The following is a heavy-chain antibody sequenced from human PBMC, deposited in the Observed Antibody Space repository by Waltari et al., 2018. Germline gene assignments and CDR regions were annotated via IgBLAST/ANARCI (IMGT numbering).Heavy chain of an antibody. CDR3: AKGTYFLTIFGVTITDL. J-gene: IGHJ5*02. CDR1: GFTFSSYA. CDR2: IRGGGGST. Sequence: EVQLLESGGGLVQPGGSLRLSCAASGFTFSSYAMSWVRQAPGKGLGGVSVIRGGGGSTYYADSVKGRFTISRDNSKNTLYLQMNSLRAEDTAVYYCAKGTYFLTIFGVTITDLWGQGTLVTVSS. V-gene: IGHV3-23*01. D-gene: IGHD3-3*01.